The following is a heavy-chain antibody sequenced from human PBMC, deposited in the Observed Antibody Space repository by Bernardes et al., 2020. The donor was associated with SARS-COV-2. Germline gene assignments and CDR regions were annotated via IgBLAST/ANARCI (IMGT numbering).Heavy chain of an antibody. CDR2: LYHSGNT. CDR1: GGSLSGSHW. Sequence: SETLSLTCAVSGGSLSGSHWWTWVRQPPGRGLEWIGDLYHSGNTNYNPSLKSRVTVSVDKSKNQFSLKLTSVTAADTAVYFCARGGYCTNGVGYQGRYAEIWGRGTLVIVSS. V-gene: IGHV4-4*02. J-gene: IGHJ2*01. D-gene: IGHD2-8*01. CDR3: ARGGYCTNGVGYQGRYAEI.